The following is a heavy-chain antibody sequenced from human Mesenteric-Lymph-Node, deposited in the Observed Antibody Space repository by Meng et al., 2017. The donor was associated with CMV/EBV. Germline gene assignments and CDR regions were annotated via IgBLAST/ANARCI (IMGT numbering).Heavy chain of an antibody. J-gene: IGHJ3*02. D-gene: IGHD2/OR15-2a*01. Sequence: FPFSDYSMSGVRQAPGKGLEWVSSIHGGGGGAFYADSVKGRFNMSRDNSKNTLYLQMNSLRVEDAALYYCAKDDTSGNGIFDPFAIWGQGTMVTVSS. CDR1: FPFSDYS. CDR3: AKDDTSGNGIFDPFAI. CDR2: IHGGGGGA. V-gene: IGHV3-23*01.